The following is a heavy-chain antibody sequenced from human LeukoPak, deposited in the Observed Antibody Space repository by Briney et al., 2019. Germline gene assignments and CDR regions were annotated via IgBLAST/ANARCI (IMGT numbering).Heavy chain of an antibody. V-gene: IGHV4-34*01. D-gene: IGHD3-3*01. Sequence: PSETLSLTCAVHGGSFSGYYWSWIRQPPGKGLEWIGEINHSGSTNYNPSLKSRVTISVDTSKNQFSLKLSSVTAADTAVYYCARGVLGYDFWSGYFDYWGQGTLVTVSS. J-gene: IGHJ4*02. CDR3: ARGVLGYDFWSGYFDY. CDR2: INHSGST. CDR1: GGSFSGYY.